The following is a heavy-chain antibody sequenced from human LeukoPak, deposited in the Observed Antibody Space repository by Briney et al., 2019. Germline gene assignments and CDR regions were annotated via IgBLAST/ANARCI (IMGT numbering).Heavy chain of an antibody. CDR1: GYSISSGYY. Sequence: SETLSLTCTVSGYSISSGYYWGWIRQPPGKGLEWIGSIYHSGSTYYNPSLKSRVTISVDTSKNQFSLKLSSVTAADTAVYYCVRGWTPTTYDAFDIWGQGTMVTVSS. D-gene: IGHD1-1*01. CDR2: IYHSGST. V-gene: IGHV4-38-2*02. J-gene: IGHJ3*02. CDR3: VRGWTPTTYDAFDI.